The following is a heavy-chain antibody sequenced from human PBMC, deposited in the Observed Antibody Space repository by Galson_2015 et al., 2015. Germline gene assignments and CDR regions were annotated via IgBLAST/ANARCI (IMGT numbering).Heavy chain of an antibody. CDR3: AKETHWQLATSYFDY. Sequence: SLRLSCAASGFTFSRYAMSWVRQAPGKGLEWVSAISDSGVFTYYADSVKGRFTISRDNSKNTLYLQMNSLRAEDTAVYYCAKETHWQLATSYFDYWGQGTLVTVS. D-gene: IGHD6-13*01. CDR1: GFTFSRYA. J-gene: IGHJ4*02. CDR2: ISDSGVFT. V-gene: IGHV3-23*01.